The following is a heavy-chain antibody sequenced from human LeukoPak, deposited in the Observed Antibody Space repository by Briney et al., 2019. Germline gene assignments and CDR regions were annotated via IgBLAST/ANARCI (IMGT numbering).Heavy chain of an antibody. CDR3: ATPKWTPGHYYYYMDV. Sequence: PGGSLRLSCAASGFTFSRYSMNWVRQAPGKGLEWVSSISSSSSYIYYADSVKGRFTISRDNAKNSLYLQMNSLRAEDTAVYYCATPKWTPGHYYYYMDVWGKGTTVTVSS. CDR1: GFTFSRYS. J-gene: IGHJ6*03. V-gene: IGHV3-21*01. D-gene: IGHD1-26*01. CDR2: ISSSSSYI.